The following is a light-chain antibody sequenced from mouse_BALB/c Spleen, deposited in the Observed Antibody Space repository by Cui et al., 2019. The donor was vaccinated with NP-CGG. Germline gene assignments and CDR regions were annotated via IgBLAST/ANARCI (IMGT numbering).Light chain of an antibody. V-gene: IGLV1*01. CDR1: TGAVTTTNY. CDR3: ALWYSNHWV. Sequence: QAVVTQESALTKSPGETVTLTCRSSTGAVTTTNYANWVQEKPDHLITGLIGGTNNRAPGVPARFSGSLIGDKAALTITGAQTEDEAIYFCALWYSNHWVFGGGTKLTVL. J-gene: IGLJ1*01. CDR2: GTN.